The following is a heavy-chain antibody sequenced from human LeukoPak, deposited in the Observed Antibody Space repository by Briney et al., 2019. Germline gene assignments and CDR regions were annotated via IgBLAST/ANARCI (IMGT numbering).Heavy chain of an antibody. J-gene: IGHJ5*02. CDR3: AKHGWDVSWFDP. V-gene: IGHV3-23*01. Sequence: PGGSLRLSCAASGFTFSSYAMSWVRQAPGKGLEWVSAISGSGGSTYYADSVKGRFTISRDNSKNTLYLQMNSLRAEDTAIYYCAKHGWDVSWFDPWGQGTLVTVSS. CDR2: ISGSGGST. D-gene: IGHD1-26*01. CDR1: GFTFSSYA.